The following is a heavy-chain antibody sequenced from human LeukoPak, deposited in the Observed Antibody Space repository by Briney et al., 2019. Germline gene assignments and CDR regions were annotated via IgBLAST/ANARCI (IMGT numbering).Heavy chain of an antibody. CDR3: AKKGYYDGSGYYMYYFDH. CDR1: GFTVSSNE. CDR2: ISGGST. Sequence: PGGSLRLSCAASGFTVSSNEMSWVRQAPGKGLEWVSSISGGSTYYADSVKGRFTISRDNSKNTLYLQMNSLRAEDTAVYYCAKKGYYDGSGYYMYYFDHWGQGTLVTVSS. V-gene: IGHV3-38-3*01. J-gene: IGHJ4*02. D-gene: IGHD3-22*01.